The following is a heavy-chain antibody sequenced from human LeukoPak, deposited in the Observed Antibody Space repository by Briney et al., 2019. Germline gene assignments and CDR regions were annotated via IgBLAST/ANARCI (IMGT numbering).Heavy chain of an antibody. J-gene: IGHJ4*02. CDR3: VRDKLTGASRLDY. CDR2: IKEDGREK. CDR1: GFTFSSSW. Sequence: GGSLRLSCATSGFTFSSSWMSWVRQAPGKGLECVANIKEDGREKYYVDSVKGRFTISRDNAKNSLYLQMNSLRAEDTAVYYCVRDKLTGASRLDYWGQGTLLTVSS. D-gene: IGHD7-27*01. V-gene: IGHV3-7*03.